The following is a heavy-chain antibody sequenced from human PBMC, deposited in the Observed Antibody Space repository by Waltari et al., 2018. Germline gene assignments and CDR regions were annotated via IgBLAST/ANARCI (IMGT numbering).Heavy chain of an antibody. CDR2: IWYDGSNK. CDR3: ARGDGGSGLGASDI. CDR1: GFTFTNHG. V-gene: IGHV3-33*01. Sequence: QVQLVESGGGVVQSGRSLRRSCVGSGFTFTNHGMNWVRQAPGKGLEWVAVIWYDGSNKNYVDSVKGRFTISRDNSKNTMYLEMNRLRAEDTAVYFCARGDGGSGLGASDIWGQGTMVTVSS. D-gene: IGHD3-3*01. J-gene: IGHJ3*02.